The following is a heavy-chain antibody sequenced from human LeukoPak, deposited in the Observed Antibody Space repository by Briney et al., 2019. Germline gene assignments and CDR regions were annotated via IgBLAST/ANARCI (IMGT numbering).Heavy chain of an antibody. J-gene: IGHJ4*02. D-gene: IGHD4-17*01. Sequence: GGSLRLSCAASGFTFSSYGMHWVRQAPGKGLEWVANIKQDGSEKYYVDSLKGRFTISRDNAKNTLYLQMNSLRAEDTAVYYCAKSRYGDYEVWGQGTLVTVSS. CDR2: IKQDGSEK. CDR1: GFTFSSYG. CDR3: AKSRYGDYEV. V-gene: IGHV3-7*03.